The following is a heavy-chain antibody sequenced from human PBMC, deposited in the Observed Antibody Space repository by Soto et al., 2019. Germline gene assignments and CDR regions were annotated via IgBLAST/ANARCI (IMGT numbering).Heavy chain of an antibody. D-gene: IGHD5-18*01. CDR2: IYHSGET. V-gene: IGHV4-61*01. CDR1: GGSVNSGSLY. J-gene: IGHJ4*02. Sequence: SETLSLTCTVSGGSVNSGSLYWSWIRQPPGKGLEWIGYIYHSGETNYNPSLKSRVTISVDTSKNQFSPKLSSVTAADTAVYYCARQEDTAMVGFDYWGQGTLVTVSS. CDR3: ARQEDTAMVGFDY.